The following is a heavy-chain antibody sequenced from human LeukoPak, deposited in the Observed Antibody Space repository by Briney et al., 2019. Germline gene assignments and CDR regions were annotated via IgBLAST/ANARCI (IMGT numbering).Heavy chain of an antibody. Sequence: SETLSLTCTVSGGSISSSTYYWGWIRQPPGKGLEWIGSIYHSGSTYYNPSLKSRVTISVDTSKNQFSLKLSSVTAADTAVYYCARATAGTTLFEGIDYWGQGTLVTVSS. CDR2: IYHSGST. CDR3: ARATAGTTLFEGIDY. CDR1: GGSISSSTYY. V-gene: IGHV4-39*07. J-gene: IGHJ4*02. D-gene: IGHD1-1*01.